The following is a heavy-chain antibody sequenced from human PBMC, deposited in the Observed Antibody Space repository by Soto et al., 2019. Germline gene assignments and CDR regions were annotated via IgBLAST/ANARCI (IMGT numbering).Heavy chain of an antibody. Sequence: EVQLVESGGGLVQPGGSPRLSCAASGFTFNNFWMYWVRQTPEKGLVWVSGINSDGTTTIYADSVKGRFTISRDNAKNTLYLQINSLTGEDTAIYYCVRDIRWGQGTLVNVSS. CDR1: GFTFNNFW. J-gene: IGHJ4*02. V-gene: IGHV3-74*01. CDR2: INSDGTTT. CDR3: VRDIR.